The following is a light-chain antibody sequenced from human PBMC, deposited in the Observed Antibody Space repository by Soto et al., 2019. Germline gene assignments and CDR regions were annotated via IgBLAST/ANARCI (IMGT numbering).Light chain of an antibody. CDR2: GAV. CDR3: QQYFNWPPWT. V-gene: IGKV3-15*01. CDR1: ESITRH. J-gene: IGKJ1*01. Sequence: IVLTQSPVTLSGSPGERATLSCRASESITRHLAWYQQKPGQAPRLLIYGAVTRATGVPARFSGSGSGTEFTLTINSLQAEDSAIYFCQQYFNWPPWTFGQGTKVEV.